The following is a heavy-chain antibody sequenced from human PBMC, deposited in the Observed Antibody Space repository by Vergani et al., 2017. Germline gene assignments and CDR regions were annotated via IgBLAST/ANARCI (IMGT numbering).Heavy chain of an antibody. Sequence: VQLVESGGVVVQPGGSLRLSCAASGFTFDDYTMHWVRQAPGKGLECVSLITWDGGSTYSADSVKGRFTISRDNSKNSLYLQMNSLRTEDTALYYCAKSQPSAGYFQHWGQGTLVTVSS. CDR3: AKSQPSAGYFQH. CDR2: ITWDGGST. V-gene: IGHV3-43*01. CDR1: GFTFDDYT. J-gene: IGHJ1*01. D-gene: IGHD1-1*01.